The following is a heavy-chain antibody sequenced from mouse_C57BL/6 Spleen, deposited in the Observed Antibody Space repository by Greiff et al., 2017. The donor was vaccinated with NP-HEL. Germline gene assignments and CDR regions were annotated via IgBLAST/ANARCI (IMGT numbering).Heavy chain of an antibody. CDR2: ISDGGSYT. CDR1: GFTFSSYA. D-gene: IGHD2-4*01. V-gene: IGHV5-4*01. CDR3: AREPYDYDGSWFAY. J-gene: IGHJ3*01. Sequence: EVQVVESGGGLVKPGGSLKLSCAASGFTFSSYAMSWVRQTPEKRLEWVATISDGGSYTYYPDNVKGRFTISRDNAKNNLYLQMSHLKSEDTAMYYCAREPYDYDGSWFAYWGQGTLVTVSA.